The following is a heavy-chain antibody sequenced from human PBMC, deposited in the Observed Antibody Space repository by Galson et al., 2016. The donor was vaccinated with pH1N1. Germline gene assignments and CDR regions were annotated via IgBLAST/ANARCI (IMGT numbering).Heavy chain of an antibody. CDR3: IRDLGRLRDF. J-gene: IGHJ4*02. D-gene: IGHD7-27*01. V-gene: IGHV1-46*03. CDR2: IDPSNGGT. Sequence: SVKVSCKASGYAFTREYIHWVRQAPGQGLEWMGVIDPSNGGTTYSQKFQGLVTMTRDTSTRTVYMEVSGLKSDDTAVYYCIRDLGRLRDFWGQGTLVTVSS. CDR1: GYAFTREY.